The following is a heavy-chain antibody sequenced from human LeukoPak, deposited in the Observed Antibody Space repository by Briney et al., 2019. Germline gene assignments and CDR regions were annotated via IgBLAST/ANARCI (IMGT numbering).Heavy chain of an antibody. CDR1: GYTFTGYY. D-gene: IGHD3-10*01. CDR2: INPKNGGS. V-gene: IGHV1-2*02. CDR3: ARASFWESPINWFAH. J-gene: IGHJ3*01. Sequence: ASVNVSCKASGYTFTGYYMHWVRQAPGQGLEWVGWINPKNGGSNYAQKFQGRVTITRERSISTAYMELSRLTSDDTAVYYCARASFWESPINWFAHWGQGTMVTVSS.